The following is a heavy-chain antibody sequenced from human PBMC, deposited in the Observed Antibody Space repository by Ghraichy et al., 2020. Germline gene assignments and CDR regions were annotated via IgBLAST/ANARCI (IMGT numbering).Heavy chain of an antibody. CDR2: VHTANGDT. CDR1: GYTFITYP. J-gene: IGHJ4*02. V-gene: IGHV1-3*04. CDR3: ARRHYFDRCGYYDY. Sequence: ASVKVSCEAFGYTFITYPIHWVRQARGQRLEWMGWVHTANGDTEYSQNFQGRVTITRDTSAGTAYLELSNLSSDDTAVYYCARRHYFDRCGYYDYCGQGTLVTVSS. D-gene: IGHD3-22*01.